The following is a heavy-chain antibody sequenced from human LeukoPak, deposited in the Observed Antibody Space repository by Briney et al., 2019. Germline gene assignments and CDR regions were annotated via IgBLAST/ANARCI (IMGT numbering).Heavy chain of an antibody. J-gene: IGHJ4*02. CDR3: ARECLGGDGREFDY. V-gene: IGHV1-69*13. CDR1: GYTFTSYG. CDR2: IIPIFGTA. D-gene: IGHD2-21*01. Sequence: GASAKVSCKASGYTFTSYGISWVRQAPGQGLEWMGGIIPIFGTANYAQKFQGRVTITADESTSTAYMELSSLRSEDTAVYYCARECLGGDGREFDYWGQGTLVTVSS.